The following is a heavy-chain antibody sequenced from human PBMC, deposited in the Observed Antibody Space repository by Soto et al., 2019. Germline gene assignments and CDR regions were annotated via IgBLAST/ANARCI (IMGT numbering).Heavy chain of an antibody. CDR3: ARGDLLFWRYYMDV. D-gene: IGHD1-1*01. CDR1: GYTFTSYD. Sequence: GASVKVSCKASGYTFTSYDINWVRQAIGQGLEWMGWMNPNSGNTGYAQKFQGRVTMTRNTSISTAYMELSSLRSEDTAVYYCARGDLLFWRYYMDVWGKGTTVTVSS. CDR2: MNPNSGNT. J-gene: IGHJ6*03. V-gene: IGHV1-8*01.